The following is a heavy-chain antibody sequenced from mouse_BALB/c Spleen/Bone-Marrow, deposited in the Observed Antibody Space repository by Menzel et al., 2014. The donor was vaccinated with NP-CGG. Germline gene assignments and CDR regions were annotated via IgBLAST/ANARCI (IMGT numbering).Heavy chain of an antibody. J-gene: IGHJ4*01. V-gene: IGHV2-6-7*01. CDR3: GRESFRITRALDY. D-gene: IGHD2-4*01. Sequence: QVQLKQSGPGLVAPSPCLSITCNASGFSSTGYGVSWVRQPPGKGLVWLGMIWRDGSTNYNSALKSRLSINTDNSKSQVFLKMNSLQTYDTARYYCGRESFRITRALDYWGQGTSVTVSS. CDR2: IWRDGST. CDR1: GFSSTGYG.